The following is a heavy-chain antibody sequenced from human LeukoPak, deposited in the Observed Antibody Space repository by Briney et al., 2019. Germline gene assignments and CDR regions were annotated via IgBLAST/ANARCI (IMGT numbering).Heavy chain of an antibody. CDR3: TRVGIAVAATGYYYMDV. Sequence: PGRSLRLSSTASGFSFGEYAMSRVRQAPGKGVERVGFIRRKAYGGTTEYAASVKGRFTTSRDHSKSIAYLQMNSLKTEDTAVYYCTRVGIAVAATGYYYMDVWGKGTTVTVSS. V-gene: IGHV3-49*04. J-gene: IGHJ6*03. D-gene: IGHD6-19*01. CDR1: GFSFGEYA. CDR2: IRRKAYGGTT.